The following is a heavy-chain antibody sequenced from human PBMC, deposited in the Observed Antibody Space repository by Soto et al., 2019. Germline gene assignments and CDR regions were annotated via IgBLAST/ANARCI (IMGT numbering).Heavy chain of an antibody. CDR3: TTTIVGATTGLDAFDI. V-gene: IGHV3-15*01. J-gene: IGHJ3*02. CDR2: IKSKTDGGTT. D-gene: IGHD1-26*01. Sequence: EVQLVESGGGLVKPGGSLRLSCAASGFTFSNAWMSWVRQAPGKGLEWVGRIKSKTDGGTTDYAAPVKGRFTISRDDSKNTLYLQMNSLKTEDTAVYYCTTTIVGATTGLDAFDIWGQGTMVTVSS. CDR1: GFTFSNAW.